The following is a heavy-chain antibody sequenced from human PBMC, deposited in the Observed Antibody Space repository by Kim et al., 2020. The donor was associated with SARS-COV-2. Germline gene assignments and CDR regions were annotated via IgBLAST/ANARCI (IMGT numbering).Heavy chain of an antibody. V-gene: IGHV3-33*01. Sequence: GGSLRLSCAASGFTFSSYGMHWVRQAPGKGLEWVAVIWYDGSNKYYADSVKGRFTISRDNSKNTLYLQMNSLRAEDTAVYYCARDPPNPAPIVVVPAAIPPAPLGYGMDVWGQGTTVTVSS. CDR1: GFTFSSYG. CDR3: ARDPPNPAPIVVVPAAIPPAPLGYGMDV. D-gene: IGHD2-2*01. J-gene: IGHJ6*02. CDR2: IWYDGSNK.